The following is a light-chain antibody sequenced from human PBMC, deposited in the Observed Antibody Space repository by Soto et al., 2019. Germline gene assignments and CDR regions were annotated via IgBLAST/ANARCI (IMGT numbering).Light chain of an antibody. CDR1: QSVSSN. Sequence: EIVMTQSPATLSVSPGERATLSCRASQSVSSNLAWYQQKPGQAPRHLIFGASTRATGIPGRFSGSGSGTEFTLTISSLQSEDVAVYYCQQYNNWPPLSFGGGTKVEIK. V-gene: IGKV3-15*01. CDR3: QQYNNWPPLS. CDR2: GAS. J-gene: IGKJ4*01.